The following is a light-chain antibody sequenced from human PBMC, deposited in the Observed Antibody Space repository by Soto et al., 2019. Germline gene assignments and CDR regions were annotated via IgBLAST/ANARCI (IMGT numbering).Light chain of an antibody. J-gene: IGLJ1*01. V-gene: IGLV2-14*03. CDR3: SSYTSSSTYV. Sequence: QSVLTQPASLSGSPGQSITISCTGTSSDVGGYNYVSWYQQHPGKAPKLMIYDVTNRPSGVSNRFSGYKSGNTASLTISGLQAEDEADYYCSSYTSSSTYVFGTGTKVTVL. CDR2: DVT. CDR1: SSDVGGYNY.